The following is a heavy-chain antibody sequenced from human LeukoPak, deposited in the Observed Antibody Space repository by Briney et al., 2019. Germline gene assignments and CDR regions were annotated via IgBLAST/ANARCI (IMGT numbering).Heavy chain of an antibody. V-gene: IGHV3-33*01. CDR2: IWYDGSNK. D-gene: IGHD6-19*01. Sequence: QPGRSLRLSCAASGSTFSSYGMHWVRQAPGKGLEWVAVIWYDGSNKYYADSVKGRFTISRDNSKNTLYLQMNSLRAEDTAVYYCARDHQLPTSPGGCSSGWYRSLATLSYYFDYWGQETLVTVSS. CDR1: GSTFSSYG. CDR3: ARDHQLPTSPGGCSSGWYRSLATLSYYFDY. J-gene: IGHJ4*02.